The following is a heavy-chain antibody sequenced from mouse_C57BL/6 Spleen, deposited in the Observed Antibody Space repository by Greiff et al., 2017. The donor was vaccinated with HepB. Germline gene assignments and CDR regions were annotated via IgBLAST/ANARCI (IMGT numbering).Heavy chain of an antibody. J-gene: IGHJ1*03. CDR1: GYTFTDYE. D-gene: IGHD1-1*01. CDR3: TRAITTVVATPWYFDV. CDR2: IDPETGGT. Sequence: VQLQQSGAELVRPGASVTLSCKASGYTFTDYEMHWVKQTPVHGLEWIGAIDPETGGTAYNQKFKGKAILTADKSSSTAYMELRSLTSEDSAVYYCTRAITTVVATPWYFDVWGTGTTVTVSS. V-gene: IGHV1-15*01.